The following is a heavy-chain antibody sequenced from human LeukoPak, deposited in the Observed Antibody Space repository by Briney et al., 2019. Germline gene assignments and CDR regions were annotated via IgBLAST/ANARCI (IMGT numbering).Heavy chain of an antibody. Sequence: GGSLRLSCAASGYTFSSDAMTWVRQAPGKGLEWVSSIDGSGGFTYYADSVKGRFTISRDNSKNTLYLQMNSLRAEDTAIYYCAKKPAGFDPWGQGTLVTVSS. J-gene: IGHJ5*02. CDR1: GYTFSSDA. V-gene: IGHV3-23*01. D-gene: IGHD1-14*01. CDR3: AKKPAGFDP. CDR2: IDGSGGFT.